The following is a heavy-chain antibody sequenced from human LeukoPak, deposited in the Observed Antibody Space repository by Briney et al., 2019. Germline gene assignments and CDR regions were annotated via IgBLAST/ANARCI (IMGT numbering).Heavy chain of an antibody. Sequence: GGSLRLSCSASGFTFSSFAMNWVRQAPGKGLEYVSAITTNGGSTYYADSVKGRFTISRDNSKNTLYLQMSSLRTEDTAVYYCVKAFSGGYFEDYFDYWGQGTLVTVSS. J-gene: IGHJ4*02. CDR2: ITTNGGST. V-gene: IGHV3-64D*09. CDR1: GFTFSSFA. CDR3: VKAFSGGYFEDYFDY. D-gene: IGHD1-26*01.